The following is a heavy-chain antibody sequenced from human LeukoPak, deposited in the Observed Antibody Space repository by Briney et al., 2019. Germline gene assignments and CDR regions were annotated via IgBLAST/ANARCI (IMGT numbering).Heavy chain of an antibody. V-gene: IGHV4-39*01. CDR2: IYYSGST. D-gene: IGHD4-17*01. Sequence: SETLSLTCTVSGGSISSSSYYWGWIRQPPGKGLEWIGSIYYSGSTYYNPPLKSRVTISVDTSKNQFSLRLSSVTAADTAVYYCARHADDYGDYVDYWGQGTLVTVSS. J-gene: IGHJ4*02. CDR1: GGSISSSSYY. CDR3: ARHADDYGDYVDY.